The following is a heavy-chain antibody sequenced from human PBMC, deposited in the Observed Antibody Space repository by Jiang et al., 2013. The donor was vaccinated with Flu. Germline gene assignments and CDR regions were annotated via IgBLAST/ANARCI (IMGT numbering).Heavy chain of an antibody. CDR2: ISSSSTI. V-gene: IGHV3-48*01. J-gene: IGHJ4*02. Sequence: SYSMNWVRRGSRKGLEWVSYISSSSTIYYADSVKGRFTISRDNAKNSLYLQMNSLRAEDTAVYYCARDREAVAGTFDYWGQGTLVTVSS. D-gene: IGHD6-19*01. CDR1: SYS. CDR3: ARDREAVAGTFDY.